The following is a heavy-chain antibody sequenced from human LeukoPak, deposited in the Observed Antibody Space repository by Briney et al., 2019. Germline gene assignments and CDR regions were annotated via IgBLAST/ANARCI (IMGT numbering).Heavy chain of an antibody. CDR2: IYYSGST. CDR3: AREATSIVRATTSWFDP. V-gene: IGHV4-59*11. J-gene: IGHJ5*02. Sequence: SETLSLTCTVSGGSISSHYWSWIRQPPGKGLEWIGNIYYSGSTNYNPSLKSRVTISVDTTKNQFSLKLSSVTAADTAVYYCAREATSIVRATTSWFDPWGQGTLVTVSS. CDR1: GGSISSHY. D-gene: IGHD1-26*01.